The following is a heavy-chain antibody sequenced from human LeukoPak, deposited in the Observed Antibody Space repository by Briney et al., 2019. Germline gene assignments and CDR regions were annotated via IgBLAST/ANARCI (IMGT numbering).Heavy chain of an antibody. V-gene: IGHV3-48*03. CDR3: ARSAPWIQLRFDY. D-gene: IGHD5-18*01. CDR2: ISSSGSTI. CDR1: GFTFSSYE. J-gene: IGHJ4*02. Sequence: GGSLRLSCAASGFTFSSYEMNWVRQAPGKGLEWVSYISSSGSTIYYADSVKGRFTISRDNAKNSLYLQMNSLRAEDTAVYYCARSAPWIQLRFDYWGQGTLVTVSS.